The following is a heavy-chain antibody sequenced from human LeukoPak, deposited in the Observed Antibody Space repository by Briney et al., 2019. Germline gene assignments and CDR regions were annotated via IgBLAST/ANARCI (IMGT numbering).Heavy chain of an antibody. D-gene: IGHD6-13*01. Sequence: GESLKISCKCSGYSFTSYWIGWVRQMPGKGLEWMGITYPGDSDTRYSPSFEGQVTISADKSISTAYLQWSSLKASDTAMYYCVSAPTYSTTWYSDYWGQGTLVSVSS. V-gene: IGHV5-51*01. CDR3: VSAPTYSTTWYSDY. J-gene: IGHJ4*02. CDR2: TYPGDSDT. CDR1: GYSFTSYW.